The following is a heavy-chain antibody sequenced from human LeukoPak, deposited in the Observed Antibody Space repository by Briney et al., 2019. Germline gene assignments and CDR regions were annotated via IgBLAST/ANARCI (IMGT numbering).Heavy chain of an antibody. CDR3: VKDDGGTYDY. D-gene: IGHD4-23*01. J-gene: IGHJ4*02. Sequence: GGSLRLSCAASGFTFSSYAMSWVRQAPGKGLEWVSAISGSGGSTYYADSVRGRFTISRDNSKSTLSLEMNSLRAEDTAVYYCVKDDGGTYDYWGQGTLVTVSS. V-gene: IGHV3-23*01. CDR1: GFTFSSYA. CDR2: ISGSGGST.